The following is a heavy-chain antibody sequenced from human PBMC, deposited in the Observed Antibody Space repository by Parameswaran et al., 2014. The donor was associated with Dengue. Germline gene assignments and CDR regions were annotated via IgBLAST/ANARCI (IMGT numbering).Heavy chain of an antibody. CDR3: ARGDSWYGFDY. CDR2: ISYDGSNK. Sequence: WIRQPPGKGLEWVAVISYDGSNKYYADSVKGRFTISRDNSKNTLYLQMNSLRAEDTAVYYCARGDSWYGFDYWGQGTLVTVSS. D-gene: IGHD6-13*01. V-gene: IGHV3-30*04. J-gene: IGHJ4*02.